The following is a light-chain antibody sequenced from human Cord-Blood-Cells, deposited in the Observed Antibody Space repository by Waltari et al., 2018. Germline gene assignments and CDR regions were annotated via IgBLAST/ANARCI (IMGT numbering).Light chain of an antibody. Sequence: FQFSLSAYLGDRLTVTFRVSQSISSYLNWYQPKPGKAPKLLIYAASSLQSWVRSRFSGSGSGTDFTLTISSLQPEDFATYYCQQSYSTPYTFGQGTKLEIK. CDR1: QSISSY. J-gene: IGKJ2*01. V-gene: IGKV1-39*01. CDR3: QQSYSTPYT. CDR2: AAS.